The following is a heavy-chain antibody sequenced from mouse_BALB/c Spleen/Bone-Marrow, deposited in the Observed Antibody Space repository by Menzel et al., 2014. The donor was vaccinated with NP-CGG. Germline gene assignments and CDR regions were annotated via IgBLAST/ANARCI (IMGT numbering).Heavy chain of an antibody. J-gene: IGHJ3*01. Sequence: VKLVESGAELAKPGASVKMSCKASGYTFTSYWMHWVKQRPGQGLEWIGYIYPSTGYTEHNQKFKDKAIMTADKSSSTAYTQLSSLTPEDSAVYYCARDDYAYWGQGTLVTVSA. D-gene: IGHD2-4*01. CDR3: ARDDYAY. CDR1: GYTFTSYW. V-gene: IGHV1-7*01. CDR2: IYPSTGYT.